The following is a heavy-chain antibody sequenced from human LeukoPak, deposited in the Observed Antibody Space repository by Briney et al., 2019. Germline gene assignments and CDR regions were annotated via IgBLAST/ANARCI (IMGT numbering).Heavy chain of an antibody. CDR1: GFTFSSYA. D-gene: IGHD3-22*01. V-gene: IGHV3-23*01. CDR3: ARDLKYYYDSSGYYTSQGYFDL. CDR2: IRGSVDST. J-gene: IGHJ2*01. Sequence: GGSLRLSCAASGFTFSSYAMSWVRQAPGKGLEWVSGIRGSVDSTYYADSVKGRFTISRDNAKNSLYLQMNSLRAEDTALYHCARDLKYYYDSSGYYTSQGYFDLWGRGTLVSVSS.